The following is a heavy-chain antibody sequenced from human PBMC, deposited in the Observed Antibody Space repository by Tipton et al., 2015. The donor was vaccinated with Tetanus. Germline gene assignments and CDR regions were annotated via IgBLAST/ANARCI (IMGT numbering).Heavy chain of an antibody. CDR1: GFIFSSYG. D-gene: IGHD2-15*01. V-gene: IGHV3-33*01. Sequence: CAASGFIFSSYGIHWVRQAPGKGLEWLAVSWYDGTDKYYADSVKGRFTISRDNSKNPLYLQMNSLRAEDTALYYCAREADCSGGSCFSGDFDTWGQGTQVTVSS. J-gene: IGHJ4*02. CDR3: AREADCSGGSCFSGDFDT. CDR2: SWYDGTDK.